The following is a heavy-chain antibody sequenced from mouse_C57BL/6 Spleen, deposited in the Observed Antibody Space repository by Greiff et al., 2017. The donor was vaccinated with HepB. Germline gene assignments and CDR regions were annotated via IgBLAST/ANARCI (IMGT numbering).Heavy chain of an antibody. D-gene: IGHD1-1*01. CDR3: ALQEGDYGSSPAWFAY. V-gene: IGHV1-81*01. CDR1: GYTFTSYG. CDR2: IYPRSGNT. Sequence: VHLVESGAELARPGASVKLSCKASGYTFTSYGISWVKQRTGQGLEWIGEIYPRSGNTYYNEKFKGKATLTADKSSSTAYMELRSLTSEDSAVYFCALQEGDYGSSPAWFAYWGQGTLVTVSA. J-gene: IGHJ3*01.